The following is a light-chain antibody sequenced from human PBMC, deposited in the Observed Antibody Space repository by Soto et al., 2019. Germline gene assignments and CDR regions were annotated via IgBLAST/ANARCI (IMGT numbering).Light chain of an antibody. CDR2: KAS. CDR3: QHDNSYSEA. Sequence: DIQMTQSPSTLSGSVGDRVTITCRASQTISSWLAWYQQKPGKAPKLLIYKASTLKSGVPSRFSGSGSGTEFTLTISSLHLDDFATYYCQHDNSYSEAFGQGTKVDIK. J-gene: IGKJ1*01. CDR1: QTISSW. V-gene: IGKV1-5*03.